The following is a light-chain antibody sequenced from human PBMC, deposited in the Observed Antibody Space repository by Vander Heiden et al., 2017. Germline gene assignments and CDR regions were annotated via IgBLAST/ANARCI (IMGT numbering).Light chain of an antibody. Sequence: EIVLTQSPGTLSLSPGERATLSCRTSQSVSSTSLAWYQQKPGQAPRLLIYASSSRATGIPPRFSGSGSGTDFTLTISRLEPEDFAVYYCQQYGGSPYTFGQGTKLEIK. V-gene: IGKV3-20*01. CDR3: QQYGGSPYT. J-gene: IGKJ2*01. CDR2: ASS. CDR1: QSVSSTS.